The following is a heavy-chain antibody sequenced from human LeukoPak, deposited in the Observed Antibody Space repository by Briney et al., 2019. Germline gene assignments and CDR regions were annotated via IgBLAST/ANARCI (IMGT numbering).Heavy chain of an antibody. CDR3: ATNTFGSY. J-gene: IGHJ4*02. Sequence: PGGSLRLSCAASGFTFTNAWMSWVRQAPGKGLQWVGRIKSKSDGGTTDYVAPVKGRFTISRDDSKNTLYLQMNSLKTEDTAVYYCATNTFGSYWGQGTLVTVSS. V-gene: IGHV3-15*01. CDR1: GFTFTNAW. D-gene: IGHD5-18*01. CDR2: IKSKSDGGTT.